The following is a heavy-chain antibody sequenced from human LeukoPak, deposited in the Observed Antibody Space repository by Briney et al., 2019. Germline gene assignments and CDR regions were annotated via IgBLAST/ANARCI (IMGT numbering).Heavy chain of an antibody. CDR1: GFTFSSYA. CDR3: ANATSGTTIDWFDP. J-gene: IGHJ5*02. D-gene: IGHD1-7*01. Sequence: SGGSLRLSCAASGFTFSSYAMSWVRQAPGKGLEWVSAISGSGGSTYYADSGKGRFTISRDNSKNTLYLKMNSLRAEDRAVCYCANATSGTTIDWFDPWGQGTLVTVSS. V-gene: IGHV3-23*01. CDR2: ISGSGGST.